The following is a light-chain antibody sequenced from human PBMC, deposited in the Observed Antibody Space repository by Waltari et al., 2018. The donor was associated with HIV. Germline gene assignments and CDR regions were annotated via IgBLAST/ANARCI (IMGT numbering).Light chain of an antibody. CDR2: GVN. CDR1: SSDLGAYDS. V-gene: IGLV2-14*03. Sequence: QSALTQPASVSGSPGQSITISCTGTSSDLGAYDSVSWFQQHPGKAPQLIIFGVNRRPSGVSNRFSGSKSGNTASLAISGLQAEDESDFYCSSYTRTGTLIFGGGTKVTVL. CDR3: SSYTRTGTLI. J-gene: IGLJ2*01.